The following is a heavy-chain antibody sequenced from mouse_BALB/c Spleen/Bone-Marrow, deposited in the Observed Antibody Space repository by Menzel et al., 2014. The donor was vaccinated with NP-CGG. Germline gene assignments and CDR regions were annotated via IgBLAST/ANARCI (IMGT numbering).Heavy chain of an antibody. J-gene: IGHJ2*01. D-gene: IGHD1-1*01. Sequence: VQPQQSGAELVKPGASVKLSCTASGFNIKDTYMHWVKQRPEQGLEWIGRIDPANGNTKYDPKFQGKATITADTSSNTAYLQLSSLTSEDTAVYYCASYYYGHYFDYWGQGTTLTVSS. CDR3: ASYYYGHYFDY. CDR1: GFNIKDTY. V-gene: IGHV14-3*02. CDR2: IDPANGNT.